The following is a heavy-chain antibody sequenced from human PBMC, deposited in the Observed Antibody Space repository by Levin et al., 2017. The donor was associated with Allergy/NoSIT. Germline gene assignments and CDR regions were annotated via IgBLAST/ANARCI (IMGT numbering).Heavy chain of an antibody. Sequence: SETLSLTCTVSGGSISSTGYYWNWIRQSPGKGLQWIGYIYHSGSTYYNPSLKSRLTISVDTSKNQFSLMLGSVTAADTAVYYCARVAGHFYYYMDVWGKGTTVTVSS. J-gene: IGHJ6*03. CDR1: GGSISSTGYY. CDR2: IYHSGST. D-gene: IGHD6-19*01. CDR3: ARVAGHFYYYMDV. V-gene: IGHV4-31*03.